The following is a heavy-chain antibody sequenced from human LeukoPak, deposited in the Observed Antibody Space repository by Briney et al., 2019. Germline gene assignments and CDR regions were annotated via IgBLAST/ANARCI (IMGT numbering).Heavy chain of an antibody. D-gene: IGHD3-3*01. Sequence: GGSLRLSCAASGFTFTNNFMSWVRQVPGKGLEWVANIKQDGSETTYADSVRGRFTISRGNAKNSLYLQMNSLRAEDTAVYYCARGDPDISFGVAGEAFDIWGQGTMVTVSS. CDR3: ARGDPDISFGVAGEAFDI. CDR1: GFTFTNNF. V-gene: IGHV3-7*01. J-gene: IGHJ3*02. CDR2: IKQDGSET.